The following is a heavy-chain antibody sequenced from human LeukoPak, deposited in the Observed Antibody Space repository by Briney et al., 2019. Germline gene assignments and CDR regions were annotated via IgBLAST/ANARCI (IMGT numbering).Heavy chain of an antibody. D-gene: IGHD5-12*01. J-gene: IGHJ4*02. Sequence: ASVKVSCKASGYTFTGYYLHWVRRAPGQGLEWMGIINPSGGSTSSAQKFQGRVTMTRDMSTSTVYMELSSLRSEDTAVYYCARALPYSGYDYWGQGTLVTVSS. V-gene: IGHV1-46*01. CDR1: GYTFTGYY. CDR2: INPSGGST. CDR3: ARALPYSGYDY.